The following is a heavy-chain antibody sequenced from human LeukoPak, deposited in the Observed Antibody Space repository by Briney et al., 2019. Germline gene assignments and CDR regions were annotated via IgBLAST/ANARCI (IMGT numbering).Heavy chain of an antibody. Sequence: KPSETLSLTCTVSGGSISSYYWSWIRQPPGKGLEWIGYMYYSGSTNYNPSLKSRVTISVDTSKNQFSLKLSSVTAADTAVYYCARAILGYCSGGSCPGPRYYYMDVWGKGTTVTVSS. CDR1: GGSISSYY. CDR2: MYYSGST. D-gene: IGHD2-15*01. J-gene: IGHJ6*03. CDR3: ARAILGYCSGGSCPGPRYYYMDV. V-gene: IGHV4-59*01.